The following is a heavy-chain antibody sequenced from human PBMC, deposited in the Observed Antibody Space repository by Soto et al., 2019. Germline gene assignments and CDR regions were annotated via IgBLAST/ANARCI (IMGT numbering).Heavy chain of an antibody. CDR2: IKPDGSEK. V-gene: IGHV3-7*01. CDR3: ARAYGGNSEWYFDV. Sequence: EAQLVESGGGLVQPGGSLRLSCAASGFTFSNYWMSWVRQAPGKGLEWVANIKPDGSEKYYVDSVKGRFTISRDNAKNSLYLQMNSLRAEDTSVYFCARAYGGNSEWYFDVWGRGTLVTVSS. D-gene: IGHD4-17*01. J-gene: IGHJ2*01. CDR1: GFTFSNYW.